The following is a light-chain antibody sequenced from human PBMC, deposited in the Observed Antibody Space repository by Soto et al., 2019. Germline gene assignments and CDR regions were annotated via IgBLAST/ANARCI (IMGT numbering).Light chain of an antibody. CDR3: QQSFTTWT. V-gene: IGKV1-39*01. J-gene: IGKJ1*01. CDR1: QTISRY. CDR2: AAS. Sequence: DIQMSQSPSSLSASVRDRVTITCRASQTISRYLNWYQQKPGKAPKLLIFAASSLQSGVPSRFSGSGSGTDFTLTISNLQPEDFATYYCQQSFTTWTFGQGTKVEVK.